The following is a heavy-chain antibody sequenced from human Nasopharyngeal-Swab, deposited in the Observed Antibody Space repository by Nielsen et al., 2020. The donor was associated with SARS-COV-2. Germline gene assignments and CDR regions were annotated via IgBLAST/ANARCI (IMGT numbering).Heavy chain of an antibody. CDR3: ARSDQQFLFY. V-gene: IGHV1-2*06. J-gene: IGHJ4*02. D-gene: IGHD2-2*01. CDR2: INPNSGGT. Sequence: APGQGLEWMGRINPNSGGTNYAQRFQGRVTMTRDTSISTAYMELSRLRSDDTAVYYCARSDQQFLFYWGQGTLVTVSS.